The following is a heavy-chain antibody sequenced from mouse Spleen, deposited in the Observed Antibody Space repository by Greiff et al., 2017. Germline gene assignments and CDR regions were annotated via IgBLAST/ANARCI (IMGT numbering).Heavy chain of an antibody. D-gene: IGHD1-1*01. J-gene: IGHJ3*01. CDR2: ISSGSSTI. CDR1: GFTFSDYG. Sequence: DVKLVESGGGLVKPGGSLKLSCAASGFTFSDYGMHWVRQAPEKGLEWVAYISSGSSTIYYADTVKGRFTISRDNAKNTLFLQMTSLRSEDTAMYYCASGYYYGSSYGGFAYWGQGTLVTVSA. CDR3: ASGYYYGSSYGGFAY. V-gene: IGHV5-17*01.